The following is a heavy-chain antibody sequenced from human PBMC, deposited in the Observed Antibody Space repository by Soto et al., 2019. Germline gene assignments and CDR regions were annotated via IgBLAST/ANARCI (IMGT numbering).Heavy chain of an antibody. J-gene: IGHJ6*02. CDR1: GGSISSGGYY. D-gene: IGHD2-21*01. Sequence: QVQLQESGPGLVKPSQTLSLTCTVSGGSISSGGYYWSWIRQHPGKGLEWLGYIYYSGSTYYNPSLKSRVTMSVDTSKNQFSWKLSSVTAADTAVYYCAASCVGCGGFIYSGMDVWGQRTTVTVSS. CDR3: AASCVGCGGFIYSGMDV. CDR2: IYYSGST. V-gene: IGHV4-31*03.